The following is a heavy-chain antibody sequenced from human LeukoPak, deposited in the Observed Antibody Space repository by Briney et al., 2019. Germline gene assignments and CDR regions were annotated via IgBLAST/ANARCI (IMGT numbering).Heavy chain of an antibody. D-gene: IGHD6-19*01. Sequence: PSETLSLTCTVSGGSISSHYWSWIRQPAGKGLEWIGRIYTSGSTNYNPSLKSRVTMSVDTSKNQFSLKLSSVTAADTAVYYCARDRPPGAVAGTRHYYYYMDVWGKGTTVTVSS. J-gene: IGHJ6*03. CDR1: GGSISSHY. CDR3: ARDRPPGAVAGTRHYYYYMDV. V-gene: IGHV4-4*07. CDR2: IYTSGST.